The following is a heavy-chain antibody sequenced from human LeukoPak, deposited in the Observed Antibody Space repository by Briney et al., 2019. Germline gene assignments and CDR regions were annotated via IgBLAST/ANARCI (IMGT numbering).Heavy chain of an antibody. Sequence: ASVKVSCKASGYTFTGYYVHWVRQAPGQGLEWMGWINPNSGGTNYAQKFQGRVTMTRDTSISTAYMELSRLRSDDTAVYYCVSHELSVVVPDYWGQGTLVTVSS. CDR2: INPNSGGT. CDR3: VSHELSVVVPDY. CDR1: GYTFTGYY. D-gene: IGHD2-2*01. J-gene: IGHJ4*02. V-gene: IGHV1-2*02.